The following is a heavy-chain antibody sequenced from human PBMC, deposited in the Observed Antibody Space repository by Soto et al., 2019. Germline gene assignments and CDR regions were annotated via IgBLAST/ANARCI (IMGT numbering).Heavy chain of an antibody. CDR2: IGYDGIDN. J-gene: IGHJ6*02. CDR1: GFTFRSHG. V-gene: IGHV3-33*01. CDR3: ARDRGYYYYGMDV. Sequence: GGSLRLSCAASGFTFRSHGMHWVRQAPDKGLEWVAVIGYDGIDNYYADSVKGRFTISRDNSKNTLYLQMNSLRVEDTAVYYCARDRGYYYYGMDVWGQGTTVTVSS.